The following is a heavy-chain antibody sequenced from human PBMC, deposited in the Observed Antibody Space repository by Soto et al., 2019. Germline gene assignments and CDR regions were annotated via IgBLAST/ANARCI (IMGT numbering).Heavy chain of an antibody. V-gene: IGHV1-18*01. CDR2: ISLYSDGT. CDR3: ARVLPGDDDWLGP. J-gene: IGHJ5*02. CDR1: GYTFCNYG. D-gene: IGHD2-2*01. Sequence: ASVKFSGKTSGYTFCNYGITWVRQAPGQPLEWLGWISLYSDGTNYAQKFQGRVSMTTDTSTTTDYMELSSLRSDDTTVYYFARVLPGDDDWLGPWGQETLVAVS.